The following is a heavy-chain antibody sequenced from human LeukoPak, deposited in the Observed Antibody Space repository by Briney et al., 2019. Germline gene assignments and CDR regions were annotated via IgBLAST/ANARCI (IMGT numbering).Heavy chain of an antibody. J-gene: IGHJ4*02. CDR2: ISGSGGST. CDR3: AKVWFRELLPIDY. D-gene: IGHD3-10*01. CDR1: GFTFSSYA. Sequence: PGGSLRLSCAASGFTFSSYAMSWVRQAPGKGLEWVSAISGSGGSTYYADSVKGRFTISRDNSKNTLYLRMNSLRAEDTAVYYCAKVWFRELLPIDYWGQGTLVTVSS. V-gene: IGHV3-23*01.